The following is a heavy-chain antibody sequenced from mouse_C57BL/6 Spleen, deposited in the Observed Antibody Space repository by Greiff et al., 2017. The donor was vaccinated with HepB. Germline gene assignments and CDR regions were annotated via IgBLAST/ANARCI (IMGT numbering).Heavy chain of an antibody. CDR3: ARWGSITTVVATDYAMDY. D-gene: IGHD1-1*01. Sequence: VQLQQSGAELVRPGTSVKVSCKASGYAFTNYLIEWVEQRPGQGLEWIGVINPGSGGTNYNEKFKGKATLTADKSSSTAYMQLSSLTSEDSAVYFCARWGSITTVVATDYAMDYWGQGTSVTVSS. CDR1: GYAFTNYL. V-gene: IGHV1-54*01. CDR2: INPGSGGT. J-gene: IGHJ4*01.